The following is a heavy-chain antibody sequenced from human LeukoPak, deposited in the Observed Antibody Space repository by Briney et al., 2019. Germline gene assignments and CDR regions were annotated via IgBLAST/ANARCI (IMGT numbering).Heavy chain of an antibody. V-gene: IGHV3-74*01. D-gene: IGHD6-6*01. CDR3: AKGALGIAARSLPDSWFDP. CDR1: GVTLSGYW. J-gene: IGHJ5*02. Sequence: PGGSLRLSCAASGVTLSGYWIHWVRQAPGKGLVWVARINPDGSITNYADSVKGRITISRDNAKDTLYLQMNSLRAEDTAVYYCAKGALGIAARSLPDSWFDPWGQGTLVTVSS. CDR2: INPDGSIT.